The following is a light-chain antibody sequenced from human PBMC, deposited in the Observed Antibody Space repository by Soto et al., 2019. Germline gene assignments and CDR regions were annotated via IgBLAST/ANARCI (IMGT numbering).Light chain of an antibody. CDR1: QSISSTY. CDR2: GAS. CDR3: QQYGGTPPYT. V-gene: IGKV3-20*01. Sequence: EIVLTQSPGTLSLSPGERATLSCRASQSISSTYLAWYQQKPGQAPRLLIYGASCRATGIPDRFSGSGAGTDFTLNISRLEPKDVAVYYCQQYGGTPPYTFGQGTKLEIK. J-gene: IGKJ2*01.